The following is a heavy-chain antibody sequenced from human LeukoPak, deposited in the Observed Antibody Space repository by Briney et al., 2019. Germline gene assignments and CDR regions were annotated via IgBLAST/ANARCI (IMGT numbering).Heavy chain of an antibody. CDR2: ISSSGSTI. V-gene: IGHV3-48*03. Sequence: PGGSLRLSCAASGFTFSSYEMNWVRQAPGKGLEWVSYISSSGSTIYYADSVKGRFTISRDNAKNSLYLQMNSLRAEDTAVYYCARENDYGDYRGQGTLVTVSS. CDR1: GFTFSSYE. J-gene: IGHJ4*02. CDR3: ARENDYGDY.